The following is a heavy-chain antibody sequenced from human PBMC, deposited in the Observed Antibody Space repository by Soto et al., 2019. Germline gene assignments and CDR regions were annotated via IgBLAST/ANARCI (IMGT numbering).Heavy chain of an antibody. D-gene: IGHD3-3*01. Sequence: VESLKISCKGSGYSFTSYWIGWLRQMPVKGLEWIGIIYPGDSDTRYSPSFQGQVTISADKSISTAYLQLSSLKASYTAIYYCARKGRGSVYYKDAPYSFAYRGKGTLVPVSS. CDR2: IYPGDSDT. V-gene: IGHV5-51*01. CDR1: GYSFTSYW. CDR3: ARKGRGSVYYKDAPYSFAY. J-gene: IGHJ4*02.